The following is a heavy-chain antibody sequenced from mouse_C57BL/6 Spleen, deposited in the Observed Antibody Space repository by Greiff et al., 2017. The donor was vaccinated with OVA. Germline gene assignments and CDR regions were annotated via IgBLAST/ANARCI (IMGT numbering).Heavy chain of an antibody. CDR1: GYTFTTYP. CDR3: ARRGGYGYDMED. Sequence: VKLMESGAELVKPGASVKMSCKASGYTFTTYPIEWMKQNHGKSLEWIGNFHPYNDDTKYNEKFKGKATLTVEKSSSTVYLELSRLTSDDSAVYYCARRGGYGYDMEDGGKGTTVTVSS. CDR2: FHPYNDDT. J-gene: IGHJ4*01. D-gene: IGHD2-2*01. V-gene: IGHV1-47*01.